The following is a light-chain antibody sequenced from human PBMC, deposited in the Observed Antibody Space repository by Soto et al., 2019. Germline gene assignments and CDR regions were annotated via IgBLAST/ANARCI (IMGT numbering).Light chain of an antibody. CDR1: SAHSTYA. CDR3: QTWGNGIVV. J-gene: IGLJ2*01. V-gene: IGLV4-69*01. Sequence: QLVLTQSPSASASLGASVKLTCTLSSAHSTYAISWHQQQPDKGPRYLMRLNSDGSHNKGDGIPDRFSGSSSGAERYLTISSLQSEDEADYYCQTWGNGIVVFGGGTKLTVL. CDR2: LNSDGSH.